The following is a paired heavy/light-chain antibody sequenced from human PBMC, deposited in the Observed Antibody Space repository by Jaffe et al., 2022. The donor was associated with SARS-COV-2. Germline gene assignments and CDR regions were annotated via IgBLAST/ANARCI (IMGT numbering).Heavy chain of an antibody. CDR1: GFTFSTYA. CDR2: IRGSGSET. Sequence: EVQLVESGGGLAQPGGSLRISCAASGFTFSTYAISWVRQAPGKGLEWVSAIRGSGSETFYADSVKGRVTISRDNSENTLYLQMNSLRAEDTAVYFCARDGVEGAGDFLDVWGKGTTVTVSS. CDR3: ARDGVEGAGDFLDV. V-gene: IGHV3-23*04. J-gene: IGHJ6*04. D-gene: IGHD3-3*01.
Light chain of an antibody. V-gene: IGKV3-15*01. CDR3: QQNSKWPLT. J-gene: IGKJ2*01. CDR2: GAS. CDR1: QSVSSN. Sequence: EIVMTQSPATLSVSPGERATLSCRASQSVSSNLAWYRQKPGQAPRLLIYGASTRATGIPARFSGSGSGTEFTLTISSLQSEDFATYYCQQNSKWPLTFGQGTNLEIK.